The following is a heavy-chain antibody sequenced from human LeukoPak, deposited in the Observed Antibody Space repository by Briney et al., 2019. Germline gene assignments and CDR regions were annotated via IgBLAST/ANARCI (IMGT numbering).Heavy chain of an antibody. Sequence: GGSLRLSCAASGFTFSSYAMSWIRQAPGKGLEWVSYISSSGSTIYYADSVKGRFTISRDNAKNSLYLQMNSLRAEDTAVYYCARDRLWFGESPDAFDIWGQGTMVTVSS. J-gene: IGHJ3*02. V-gene: IGHV3-11*01. D-gene: IGHD3-10*01. CDR2: ISSSGSTI. CDR3: ARDRLWFGESPDAFDI. CDR1: GFTFSSYA.